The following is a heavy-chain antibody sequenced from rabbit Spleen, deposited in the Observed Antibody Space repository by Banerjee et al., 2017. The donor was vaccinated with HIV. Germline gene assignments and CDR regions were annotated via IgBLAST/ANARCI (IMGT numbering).Heavy chain of an antibody. CDR2: INSSSGTT. CDR3: ERGTNSLTWGMDL. CDR1: GFSFSINYC. V-gene: IGHV1S45*01. Sequence: QEQLEESGGRLVQPGGSLTLSCKAFGFSFSINYCMCWVRQAPGKGLEWIGCINSSSGTTWYASWAKGRFTISKTSSTTVTLQMPSLTAADTATYFCERGTNSLTWGMDLWGQGTLVTVS. J-gene: IGHJ3*01. D-gene: IGHD4-2*01.